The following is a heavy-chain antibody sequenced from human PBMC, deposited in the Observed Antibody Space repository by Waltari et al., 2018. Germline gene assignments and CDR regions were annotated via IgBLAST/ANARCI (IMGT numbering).Heavy chain of an antibody. J-gene: IGHJ5*02. V-gene: IGHV1-2*04. CDR2: SNPSSGGT. CDR1: GYTFTGYY. D-gene: IGHD6-13*01. CDR3: ARGEYSSSWYGWFDP. Sequence: QVQLVQSGAEVKKPGASVKVSCKASGYTFTGYYMHWVRQAPGQGLGWMGGSNPSSGGTNHAQNFQGWVTMTRDTSISTAYMELSRLRSDDTAVYYCARGEYSSSWYGWFDPWGQGTLVTVSS.